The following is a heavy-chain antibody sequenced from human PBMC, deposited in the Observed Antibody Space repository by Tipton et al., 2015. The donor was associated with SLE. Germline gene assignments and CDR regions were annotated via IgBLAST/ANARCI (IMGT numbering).Heavy chain of an antibody. CDR2: IYTSGST. D-gene: IGHD5-24*01. V-gene: IGHV4-61*02. J-gene: IGHJ4*02. Sequence: LRLSCTVSGGSISSGSYYWSWIRQPAGKGLEWIGRIYTSGSTNYNPSLKSRVTISVDTSKNQFSLKLSSVTAADTAVYYCARAREMATITHWGQGTLVTVSS. CDR3: ARAREMATITH. CDR1: GGSISSGSYY.